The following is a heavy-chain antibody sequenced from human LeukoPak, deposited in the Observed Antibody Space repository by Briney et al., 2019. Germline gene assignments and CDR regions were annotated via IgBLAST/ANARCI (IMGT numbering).Heavy chain of an antibody. J-gene: IGHJ3*01. Sequence: GASVKVSCKASGCTFTEYGITWVRQAPGQGLEWMGWISAYNGNTNYAQNIQGRLTMTTDTSTNTAYMELRSLTSDDTAVYFCASDQIVGDNNAFDVWGQGTMVTVSS. CDR2: ISAYNGNT. CDR1: GCTFTEYG. CDR3: ASDQIVGDNNAFDV. D-gene: IGHD1-26*01. V-gene: IGHV1-18*01.